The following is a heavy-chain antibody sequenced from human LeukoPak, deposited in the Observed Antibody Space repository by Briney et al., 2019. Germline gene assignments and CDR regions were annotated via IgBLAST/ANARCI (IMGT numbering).Heavy chain of an antibody. Sequence: PGGSLRLSCAASGFTFSSYAMSWVRQAPGKGLEWVSAVSATGGGTYYADSVKGRFTISRDNSKNSLYLQMNSLRADDTAIYYCARHGDTCFDHWGQGTLVTVSS. D-gene: IGHD4-17*01. J-gene: IGHJ4*02. CDR1: GFTFSSYA. CDR3: ARHGDTCFDH. CDR2: VSATGGGT. V-gene: IGHV3-23*01.